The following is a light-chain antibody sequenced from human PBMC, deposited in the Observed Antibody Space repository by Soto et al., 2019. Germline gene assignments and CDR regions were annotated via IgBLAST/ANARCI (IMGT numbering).Light chain of an antibody. V-gene: IGKV1-9*01. CDR3: QQLNSFPIP. Sequence: IQLTQSPSSLSASVGDRVTISCQASQGIANFLAWYQQKPGKAPKLLIYGASTLQSGVPSRFSGSGSGTDFTLTISSLQPEDFATSYCQQLNSFPIPFGPGTKVDIK. CDR1: QGIANF. CDR2: GAS. J-gene: IGKJ3*01.